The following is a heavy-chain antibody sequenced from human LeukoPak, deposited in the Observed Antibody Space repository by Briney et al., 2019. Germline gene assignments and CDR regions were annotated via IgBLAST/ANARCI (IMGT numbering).Heavy chain of an antibody. Sequence: GGSLRLSCAASGFTFSSYDMHWVRQATGKGLEWVSAIGTAGDTYYPGSVKGRFTISRENAKNSLYLQMNSLRAGDTAVYYCAREGIGGGSYQFDYWGQGTLVTVSS. CDR3: AREGIGGGSYQFDY. V-gene: IGHV3-13*01. CDR2: IGTAGDT. D-gene: IGHD1-26*01. J-gene: IGHJ4*02. CDR1: GFTFSSYD.